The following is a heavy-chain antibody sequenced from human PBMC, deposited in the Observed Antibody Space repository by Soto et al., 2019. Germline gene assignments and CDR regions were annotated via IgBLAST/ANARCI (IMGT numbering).Heavy chain of an antibody. CDR1: GFTFSSYG. D-gene: IGHD1-1*01. CDR3: AKDSLGWKQLYYYYGMDV. V-gene: IGHV3-30*18. CDR2: ISYDGSNK. J-gene: IGHJ6*02. Sequence: QVQLVESGGGVVQPGRSLRLSCAASGFTFSSYGMHWVRQAPGKGLEWVAVISYDGSNKYYADSVKGRFTISRDNSKNTLYLQMNSLRAEDTAVYYCAKDSLGWKQLYYYYGMDVWGQGTTVTVSS.